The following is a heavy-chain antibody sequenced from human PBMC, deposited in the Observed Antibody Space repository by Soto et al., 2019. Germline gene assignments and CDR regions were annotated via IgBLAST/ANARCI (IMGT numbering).Heavy chain of an antibody. Sequence: EVQLLESGGGLVQPGGSLRLSCAASGFTFSSSAMSWVRQDPGKGLEWVSAISGSGGSTYYADSVKARFTISRDNSKNTLYLQMISLRAEDPAVYYCANPTRVAMVLFHYWGQGTLVTVSS. V-gene: IGHV3-23*01. D-gene: IGHD5-18*01. J-gene: IGHJ4*02. CDR1: GFTFSSSA. CDR2: ISGSGGST. CDR3: ANPTRVAMVLFHY.